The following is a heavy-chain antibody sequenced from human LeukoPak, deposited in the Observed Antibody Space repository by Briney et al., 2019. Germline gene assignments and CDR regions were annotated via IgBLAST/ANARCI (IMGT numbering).Heavy chain of an antibody. D-gene: IGHD6-19*01. V-gene: IGHV1-69*05. Sequence: SVKVSCKASGGTLSSYAISWVRQAPGQGLEWMGGIIPIFGTANYAQKFQGRVTITTDESTSTAYMELSSLRSEDTAVYYCARSSGWDPRDFDYWGQGTLVTVSS. CDR3: ARSSGWDPRDFDY. CDR1: GGTLSSYA. J-gene: IGHJ4*02. CDR2: IIPIFGTA.